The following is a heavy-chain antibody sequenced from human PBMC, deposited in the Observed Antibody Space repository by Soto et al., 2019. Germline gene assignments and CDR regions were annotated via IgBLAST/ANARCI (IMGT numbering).Heavy chain of an antibody. CDR1: GGSISTNNYY. D-gene: IGHD3-22*01. Sequence: NLSETLSLTCTVSGGSISTNNYYWSWVRQPPGKGLDWIGYIFYNGNTYYNPSLKSRLTMSVDTSKNQFSLKLTSVTAADTAVYFCARAHDKSGYYSPSGYYFDSWGQGTLVTVSS. CDR3: ARAHDKSGYYSPSGYYFDS. J-gene: IGHJ4*02. V-gene: IGHV4-30-4*01. CDR2: IFYNGNT.